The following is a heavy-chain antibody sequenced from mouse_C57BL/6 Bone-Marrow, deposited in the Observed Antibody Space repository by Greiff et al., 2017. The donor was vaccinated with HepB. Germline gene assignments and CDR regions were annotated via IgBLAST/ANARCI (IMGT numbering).Heavy chain of an antibody. D-gene: IGHD3-3*01. CDR3: ARRLCWYFDV. V-gene: IGHV1-81*01. Sequence: VQLQQSGAELARPGASVKLSCKASGYTFTSYGISWVKQRTGQGLEWIGEIYPRSGNTYYNEKFKGKATLTADKSSSTAYMELRSLTSEDSAVYFCARRLCWYFDVWGTGTTVTVSS. J-gene: IGHJ1*03. CDR2: IYPRSGNT. CDR1: GYTFTSYG.